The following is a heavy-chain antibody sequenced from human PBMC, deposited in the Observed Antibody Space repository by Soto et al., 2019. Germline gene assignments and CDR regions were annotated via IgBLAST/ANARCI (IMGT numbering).Heavy chain of an antibody. CDR1: GGSISSGGYY. CDR3: ARAYDYVWGSYRLYYYYGMDV. V-gene: IGHV4-31*03. J-gene: IGHJ6*02. CDR2: IYYSGST. Sequence: QVQLQESGPGLVKPSQTLSLTCTVSGGSISSGGYYWSWIRQHPGKGLEWIGYIYYSGSTYYNPSLKSRLTLSVDTSKNQFSLTLSSVTAADTAVYYCARAYDYVWGSYRLYYYYGMDVWGQGTTVTVSS. D-gene: IGHD3-16*02.